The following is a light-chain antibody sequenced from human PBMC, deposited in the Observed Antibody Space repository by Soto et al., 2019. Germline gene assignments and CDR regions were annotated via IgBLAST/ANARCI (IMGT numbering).Light chain of an antibody. Sequence: QSVLTQPRSVSGSPGQSVTISCTGTSSDAGGYNYVSWYQQHPGKVPKLMIYDVSKRPSGVPDRFSGSKSGNTASLTISGLQAEDEADYYCCSYAGNYILYVFGTGTKVTVL. V-gene: IGLV2-11*01. J-gene: IGLJ1*01. CDR2: DVS. CDR1: SSDAGGYNY. CDR3: CSYAGNYILYV.